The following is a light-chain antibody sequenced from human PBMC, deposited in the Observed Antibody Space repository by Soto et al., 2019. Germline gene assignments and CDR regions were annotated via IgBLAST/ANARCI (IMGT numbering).Light chain of an antibody. V-gene: IGKV3-15*01. CDR2: GAS. Sequence: IELTHSPGTLSLSPWERATLSCRASQSVSSNLAWYQQKPGQAPRLLIYGASTRATGIPARFSGSGSGTEFTLTISSLQSEDFAVYYCQQYNNWPITCGQGTRLEIK. J-gene: IGKJ5*01. CDR3: QQYNNWPIT. CDR1: QSVSSN.